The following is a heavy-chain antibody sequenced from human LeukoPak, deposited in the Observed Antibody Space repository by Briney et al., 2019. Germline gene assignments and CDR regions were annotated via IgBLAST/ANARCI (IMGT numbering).Heavy chain of an antibody. CDR1: GGSISSYY. J-gene: IGHJ6*02. CDR3: ARDRGCSGGSCATYYYYGMDV. D-gene: IGHD2-15*01. Sequence: SETLSLTCTVSGGSISSYYWSWIRQPPGKGLEWIGYIYYSGSTNYNPSLKSRVTISVDTSKNQFSLKLSSVTAADTAVYYCARDRGCSGGSCATYYYYGMDVWGQGTTVTVSS. V-gene: IGHV4-59*01. CDR2: IYYSGST.